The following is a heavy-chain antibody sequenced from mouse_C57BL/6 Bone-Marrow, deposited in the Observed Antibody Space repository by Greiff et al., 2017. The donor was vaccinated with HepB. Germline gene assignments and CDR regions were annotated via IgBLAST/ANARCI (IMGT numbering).Heavy chain of an antibody. CDR2: IDPENGDT. V-gene: IGHV14-4*01. CDR3: TTRVYYGGY. CDR1: GFNIKDDY. J-gene: IGHJ2*01. D-gene: IGHD1-1*01. Sequence: VQLKESGAELVRPGASVKLSCTASGFNIKDDYMHWVKQRPEQGLEWIGWIDPENGDTEYASKFQGKATITADTSSNTAYLQLSSLTSEDTAVYYCTTRVYYGGYWGQGTTLTVSS.